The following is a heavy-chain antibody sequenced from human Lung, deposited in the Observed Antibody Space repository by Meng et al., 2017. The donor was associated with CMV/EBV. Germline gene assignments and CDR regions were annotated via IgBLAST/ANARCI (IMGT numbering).Heavy chain of an antibody. J-gene: IGHJ6*02. CDR2: INHSGST. D-gene: IGHD2-2*02. V-gene: IGHV4-34*01. Sequence: SETLSLXCAVYGGSFSGYYWSWIRQPPGKGLEWIGEINHSGSTNYNPSLKSRVTISVDTSKNKFSLKLSSVTAADTAVYYCARELGYCSSTSCYTYYYYGMDVWXQETXVTVSS. CDR3: ARELGYCSSTSCYTYYYYGMDV. CDR1: GGSFSGYY.